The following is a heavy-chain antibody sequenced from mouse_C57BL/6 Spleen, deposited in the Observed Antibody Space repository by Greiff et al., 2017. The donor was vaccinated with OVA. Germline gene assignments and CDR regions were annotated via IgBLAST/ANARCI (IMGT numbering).Heavy chain of an antibody. Sequence: QVHVKQPGAELVRPGSSVKLSCKASGYTFTSYWMHWVKQRPIQGLEWIGNIDPSDSETHYNQKFKDKATLTVDKSSSTAYMQLSSLTSEDSAVYYCARSLTSPFAYWGQGTLVTVSA. V-gene: IGHV1-52*01. CDR1: GYTFTSYW. CDR3: ARSLTSPFAY. CDR2: IDPSDSET. D-gene: IGHD4-1*01. J-gene: IGHJ3*01.